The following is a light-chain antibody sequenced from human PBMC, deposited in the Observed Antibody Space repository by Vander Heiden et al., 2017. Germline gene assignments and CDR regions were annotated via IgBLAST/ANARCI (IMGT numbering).Light chain of an antibody. J-gene: IGLJ1*01. V-gene: IGLV2-14*03. CDR2: DVS. CDR3: SSYTSSNTLYV. Sequence: QSALTQPASVSGSPGQSITISCTGTSSDVGGYNYVSWYQQHPGKAPKLMIYDVSNRPSGVSNRFSGLQAEVEADYYCSSYTSSNTLYVFGTGTKVTVL. CDR1: SSDVGGYNY.